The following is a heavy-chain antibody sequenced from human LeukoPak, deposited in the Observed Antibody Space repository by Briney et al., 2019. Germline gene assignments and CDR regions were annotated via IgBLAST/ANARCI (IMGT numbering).Heavy chain of an antibody. CDR2: IYYDGYP. Sequence: SETLSLTCNVSGASLSSYFWSWIRQPPGKGLEWIGYIYYDGYPNYSPSLRSRITISVEKSKSRFSLNLRSVTAADTAVYYCASGTYYYDSSGYLGKVAFDIWGQGTMVTVSS. D-gene: IGHD3-22*01. J-gene: IGHJ3*02. CDR1: GASLSSYF. CDR3: ASGTYYYDSSGYLGKVAFDI. V-gene: IGHV4-59*12.